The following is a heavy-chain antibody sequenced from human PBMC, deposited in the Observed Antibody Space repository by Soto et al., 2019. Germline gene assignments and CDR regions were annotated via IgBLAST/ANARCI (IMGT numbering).Heavy chain of an antibody. CDR1: GDSINSGGYY. CDR2: IYYSGST. CDR3: ARGSAAGDWFDP. J-gene: IGHJ5*02. Sequence: LSLTCTVSGDSINSGGYYWSWIRQHPGTGLEWIGYIYYSGSTYYNPSLKSRVTMSVDTSKNQFSLKLSSVTAADTAVYYCARGSAAGDWFDPWGQGTLVTVSS. V-gene: IGHV4-31*03. D-gene: IGHD6-13*01.